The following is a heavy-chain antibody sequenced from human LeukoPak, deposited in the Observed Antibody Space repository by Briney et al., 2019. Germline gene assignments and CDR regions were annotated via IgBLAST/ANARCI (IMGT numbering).Heavy chain of an antibody. CDR2: MNPNSGNT. J-gene: IGHJ4*02. CDR1: GYTFTSYD. V-gene: IGHV1-8*01. Sequence: GASVKVSCKASGYTFTSYDINLVRQATGQGLEWMGWMNPNSGNTGYAQKFQGRVTMTRNTSISTACMELSSLRSEDTAVYYCASLQGGYNYYFDYWGQGTLVTVSS. D-gene: IGHD5-24*01. CDR3: ASLQGGYNYYFDY.